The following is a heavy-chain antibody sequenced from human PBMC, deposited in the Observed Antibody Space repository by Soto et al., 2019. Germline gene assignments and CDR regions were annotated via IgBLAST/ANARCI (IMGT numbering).Heavy chain of an antibody. V-gene: IGHV5-51*01. J-gene: IGHJ3*02. D-gene: IGHD3-3*02. CDR1: VFQFSSHW. Sequence: PGESLKISCRASVFQFSSHWIVWVRQVPGKGLEWMAFIYAIDSRVKYGPSFQGQVTFSVDKSISTAYVQWSSLRASDTAIYFCATHLLAHAYDTWGQGPMVTVSS. CDR2: IYAIDSRV. CDR3: ATHLLAHAYDT.